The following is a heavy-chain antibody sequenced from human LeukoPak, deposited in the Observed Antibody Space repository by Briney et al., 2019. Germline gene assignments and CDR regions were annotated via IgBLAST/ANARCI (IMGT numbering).Heavy chain of an antibody. CDR3: ARDRPGYCSSTSCYRGYYYYMDV. Sequence: GSSVKVSCKASEGTFSSYAISWVRQAPGQGLEWMGGIIPIFGTANYAQKFQGRVTITADESTSTAYMELSSLRSEDTAVYYCARDRPGYCSSTSCYRGYYYYMDVWGKGTTVTVSS. CDR2: IIPIFGTA. CDR1: EGTFSSYA. J-gene: IGHJ6*03. V-gene: IGHV1-69*01. D-gene: IGHD2-2*01.